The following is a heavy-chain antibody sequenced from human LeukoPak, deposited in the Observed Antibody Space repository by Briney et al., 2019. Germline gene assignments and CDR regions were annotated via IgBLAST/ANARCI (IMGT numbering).Heavy chain of an antibody. CDR2: IYYSGST. Sequence: SQTLYLTCTVSGGSISSGGYYWSWIRQHPGKGLEWIGYIYYSGSTYYNPSLKSRVTISVDTSKNQFSLKLSSVTAADTAVYYCASFTATVTTHWFDPWGQGTLVTVSS. J-gene: IGHJ5*02. CDR1: GGSISSGGYY. CDR3: ASFTATVTTHWFDP. D-gene: IGHD4-17*01. V-gene: IGHV4-31*03.